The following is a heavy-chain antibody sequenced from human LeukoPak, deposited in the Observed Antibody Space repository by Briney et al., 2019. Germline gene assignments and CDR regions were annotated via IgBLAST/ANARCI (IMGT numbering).Heavy chain of an antibody. CDR1: KFTFNNYA. CDR2: ISGNGGST. V-gene: IGHV3-23*01. D-gene: IGHD6-19*01. J-gene: IGHJ4*02. Sequence: GGSLRLSCVVSKFTFNNYAMSWVRQAPGKGLEWVSAISGNGGSTYYADSVKGRFTISRDNSKNTLYLQMNSLRAEDTAVYYCAKTIAVAGTGYWGQGTLVTVSS. CDR3: AKTIAVAGTGY.